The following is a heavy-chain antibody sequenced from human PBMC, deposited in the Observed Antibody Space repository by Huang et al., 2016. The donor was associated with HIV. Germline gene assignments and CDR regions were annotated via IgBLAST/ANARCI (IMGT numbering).Heavy chain of an antibody. J-gene: IGHJ6*02. V-gene: IGHV4-39*01. D-gene: IGHD2-2*03. CDR3: ARGVRSVDTDRPDGYYYRGLDV. CDR2: VYFLGNT. CDR1: GTSMTSSTFY. Sequence: QLRESGPGLVTPSETLSLTCSASGTSMTSSTFYWGWFRQPPGRGLEWIGRVYFLGNTTYNPALKSRVTISIDTANKQYSMRLTSVTAADTAVYFCARGVRSVDTDRPDGYYYRGLDVWGQGTTVIVSS.